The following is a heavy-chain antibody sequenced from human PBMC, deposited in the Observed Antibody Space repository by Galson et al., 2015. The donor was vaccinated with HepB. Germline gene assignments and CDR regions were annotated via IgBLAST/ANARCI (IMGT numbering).Heavy chain of an antibody. V-gene: IGHV3-33*01. Sequence: SLRLSCAASGFTFSSYGMHWVRQAPGKGLGWVAVIWYDGSNKYYADSVKGRFTISRDNSKNTLYLQMNSLRAEDTAVYYCARGKFGIAAADPFDYWGQGTLVTVSS. J-gene: IGHJ4*02. CDR1: GFTFSSYG. CDR3: ARGKFGIAAADPFDY. D-gene: IGHD6-13*01. CDR2: IWYDGSNK.